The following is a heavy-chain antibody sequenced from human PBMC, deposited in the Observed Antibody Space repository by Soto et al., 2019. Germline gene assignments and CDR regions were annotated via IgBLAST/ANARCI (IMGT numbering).Heavy chain of an antibody. D-gene: IGHD5-12*01. Sequence: PGGSLRLSCAASGFTFSSYSMNWVRQAPGKGLEWVSSISSSSSYIYYADSVKGRFTISRDNAKNSLYLQMNSLRAEDTAVYYCARDNPLSGYDLPYWGQGTLVTVSS. V-gene: IGHV3-21*01. CDR2: ISSSSSYI. CDR3: ARDNPLSGYDLPY. J-gene: IGHJ4*02. CDR1: GFTFSSYS.